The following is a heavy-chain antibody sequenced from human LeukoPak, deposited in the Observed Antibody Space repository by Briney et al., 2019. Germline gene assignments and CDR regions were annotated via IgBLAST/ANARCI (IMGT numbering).Heavy chain of an antibody. J-gene: IGHJ3*02. D-gene: IGHD2-15*01. CDR3: ARDPLLSCSGGYCYYDAFDI. CDR2: IYTSGST. Sequence: SETLSLTCTVSGGSISSGSYYWSWIRQPAGKGLEWIGRIYTSGSTYYNPSLKSRVTISVDTSKNQFSLKLSSVTAADTAVYYCARDPLLSCSGGYCYYDAFDIWGQGTMVTVSS. CDR1: GGSISSGSYY. V-gene: IGHV4-61*02.